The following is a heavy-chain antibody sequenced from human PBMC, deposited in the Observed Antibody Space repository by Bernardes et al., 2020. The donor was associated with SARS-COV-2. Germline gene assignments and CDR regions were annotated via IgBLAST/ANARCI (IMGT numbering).Heavy chain of an antibody. V-gene: IGHV1-2*02. CDR3: AIPPTNYDRYGMDV. CDR1: GYTFTGYY. D-gene: IGHD3-22*01. Sequence: ASVKVSCKASGYTFTGYYMHWVRQAPGQGLEWMGWTNPNSGGTNYAQKFQGRVTMTRDTSISTAYMELSRLRSDDTAVYYCAIPPTNYDRYGMDVWGQGTTVTVSS. J-gene: IGHJ6*02. CDR2: TNPNSGGT.